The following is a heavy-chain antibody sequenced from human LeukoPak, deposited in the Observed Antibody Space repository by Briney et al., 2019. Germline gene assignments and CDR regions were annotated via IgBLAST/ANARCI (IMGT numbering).Heavy chain of an antibody. J-gene: IGHJ4*02. CDR1: GYTFTSYY. D-gene: IGHD6-13*01. CDR3: AMGIAAAGTRGDFDY. CDR2: INPSGGST. Sequence: ASVTVSFKASGYTFTSYYMHWVRQAPGQGLEWMGIINPSGGSTSYAQKFQGRVTMTRDMSTSTVYMELSSLRSEDTAVYYCAMGIAAAGTRGDFDYWGQGTLVTVSS. V-gene: IGHV1-46*01.